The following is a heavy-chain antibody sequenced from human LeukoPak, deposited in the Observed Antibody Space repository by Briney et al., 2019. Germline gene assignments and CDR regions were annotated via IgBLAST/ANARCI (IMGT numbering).Heavy chain of an antibody. J-gene: IGHJ4*02. CDR3: AREGGPYRPLDY. CDR2: VHLSGRT. V-gene: IGHV4-4*02. Sequence: SETLSLTCGVSGGSISSTNWWTWVRQPPGEGLEWIGEVHLSGRTNYNPSLESRVTMSVDMSENHISLKLTSVTAADTAVYYCAREGGPYRPLDYSGQGTLVAVSS. CDR1: GGSISSTNW.